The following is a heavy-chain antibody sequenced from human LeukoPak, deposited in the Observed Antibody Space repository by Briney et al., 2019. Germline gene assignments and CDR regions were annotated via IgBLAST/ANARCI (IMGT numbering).Heavy chain of an antibody. J-gene: IGHJ6*02. CDR2: INTNTGNP. V-gene: IGHV7-4-1*02. CDR1: GYTFTSYA. CDR3: ARQKISNYYDSSGRVGNYYYYGMDV. D-gene: IGHD3-22*01. Sequence: GSSVKVSCKASGYTFTSYAMNWVRQAPGQGLEWMGWINTNTGNPTYAQGFTGRFVFSLDTSVSTAYLQISSLKAEDTAVYYCARQKISNYYDSSGRVGNYYYYGMDVWGQGTTVTVSS.